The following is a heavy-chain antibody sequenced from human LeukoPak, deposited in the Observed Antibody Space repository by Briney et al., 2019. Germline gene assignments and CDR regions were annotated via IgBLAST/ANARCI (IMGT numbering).Heavy chain of an antibody. Sequence: GGSLRLSCAASGFIISSYWMTWVRQAPGKGLEWVANIKQDGSEKNYVDSVKGRFTVSRDNAKNSLYLQMNSLRVEDTAVYYCAREVTARRLGSWVDPWGQGTLVIVSS. CDR1: GFIISSYW. D-gene: IGHD6-6*01. J-gene: IGHJ5*02. V-gene: IGHV3-7*01. CDR3: AREVTARRLGSWVDP. CDR2: IKQDGSEK.